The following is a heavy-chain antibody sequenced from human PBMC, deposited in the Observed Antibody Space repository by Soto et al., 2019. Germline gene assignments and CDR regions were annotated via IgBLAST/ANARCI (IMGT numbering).Heavy chain of an antibody. J-gene: IGHJ6*02. CDR2: IYPGDSDT. V-gene: IGHV5-51*01. CDR3: ARHAVQSVRSGYYTLPYYYGMDV. Sequence: GESLKISCKGSGYSCTSYWIGWVRQMPGKGLEWMGIIYPGDSDTRYSPSFQGQVTISADKSISTAYLQWSSLKASDTAMYYCARHAVQSVRSGYYTLPYYYGMDVWGQGTTVTVSS. D-gene: IGHD3-3*01. CDR1: GYSCTSYW.